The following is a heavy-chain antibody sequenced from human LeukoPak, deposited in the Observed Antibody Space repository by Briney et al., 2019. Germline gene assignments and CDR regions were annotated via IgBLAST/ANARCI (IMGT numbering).Heavy chain of an antibody. J-gene: IGHJ6*03. V-gene: IGHV1-2*02. CDR3: AKGLYYDFWSPPPSYYYMDV. Sequence: ASVKVSCKASGYTFTGYYIHWVRQAPGQGLEWMAWINPNSGGTNSAQKFQGRVTMTRDTSISTAYMELNRLRSDDTAVYYCAKGLYYDFWSPPPSYYYMDVWGKGTTVTVSS. CDR1: GYTFTGYY. CDR2: INPNSGGT. D-gene: IGHD3-3*01.